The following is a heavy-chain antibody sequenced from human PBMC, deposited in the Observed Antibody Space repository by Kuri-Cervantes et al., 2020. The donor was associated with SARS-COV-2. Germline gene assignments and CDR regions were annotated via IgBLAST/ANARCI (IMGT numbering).Heavy chain of an antibody. J-gene: IGHJ4*02. D-gene: IGHD2-21*02. CDR3: AKDCGGDCYPDY. CDR1: GFTFADYA. CDR2: ISYDGSNK. V-gene: IGHV3-30*18. Sequence: GGSLRLSCAASGFTFADYAMSWVRQAPGKGLEWAAVISYDGSNKYYADSVKGRFTISRDNSKNTLYLQMNSLRAEDTAVYYCAKDCGGDCYPDYWGQGTLVTVSS.